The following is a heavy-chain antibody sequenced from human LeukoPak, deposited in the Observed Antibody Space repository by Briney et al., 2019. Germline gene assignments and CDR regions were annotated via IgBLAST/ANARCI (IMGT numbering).Heavy chain of an antibody. J-gene: IGHJ4*02. Sequence: GGSLRLSCAASGFTFSDYSMNWVRQAPGKGLEWISYIGGRGDGISYADSVKGRFIVSRDNAKNSLFLQMNRLRGEDTAIYFCAREIPGRIAADCWGQGTLVTVSS. CDR2: IGGRGDGI. D-gene: IGHD2-15*01. CDR3: AREIPGRIAADC. CDR1: GFTFSDYS. V-gene: IGHV3-48*01.